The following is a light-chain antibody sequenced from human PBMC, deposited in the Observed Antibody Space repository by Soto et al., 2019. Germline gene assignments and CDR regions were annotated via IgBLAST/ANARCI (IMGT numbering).Light chain of an antibody. V-gene: IGKV1-5*03. J-gene: IGKJ4*01. CDR2: EAS. CDR3: QPYNTYPLT. CDR1: QSISSW. Sequence: DIQMTQSPPTLSASVGDRVTITCRASQSISSWLAWYQQKPGKAPNLLIYEASSLGSGVTSRFSGSGSGTEFTLTISSLQPDDFATYYCQPYNTYPLTFGGGTKVEIK.